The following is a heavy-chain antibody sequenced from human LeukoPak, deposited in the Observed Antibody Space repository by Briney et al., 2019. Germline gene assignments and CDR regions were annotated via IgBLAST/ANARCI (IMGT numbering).Heavy chain of an antibody. CDR1: GGSISSYY. CDR2: VYNSGST. Sequence: SETLSLTCTVSGGSISSYYWSWIRQPPGKGLEWIGYVYNSGSTNYNPSLKSRVTISVDTSKNQFSLKLSSVTAADTAVYYCARKGGSHDYWGQGTLVTVSS. V-gene: IGHV4-59*08. D-gene: IGHD1-26*01. CDR3: ARKGGSHDY. J-gene: IGHJ4*02.